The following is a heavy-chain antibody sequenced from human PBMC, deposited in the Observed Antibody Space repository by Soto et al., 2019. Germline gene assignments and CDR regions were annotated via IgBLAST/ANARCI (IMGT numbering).Heavy chain of an antibody. CDR1: GGTFSSYA. CDR3: AGSAVQPYGSGSYYNFDY. D-gene: IGHD3-10*01. V-gene: IGHV1-69*06. CDR2: IIPIFGTA. J-gene: IGHJ4*02. Sequence: ASVKVSCKASGGTFSSYAISWVRQAPGQGLEWMGGIIPIFGTANYAQKFQGRVTITADKSTSTAYMELSSLRSEDTAVYYCAGSAVQPYGSGSYYNFDYWGQGTLVTVSS.